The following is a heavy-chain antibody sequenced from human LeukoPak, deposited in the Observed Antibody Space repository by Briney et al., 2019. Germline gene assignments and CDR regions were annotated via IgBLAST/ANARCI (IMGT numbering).Heavy chain of an antibody. V-gene: IGHV4-34*01. Sequence: PSETLSLTCAVYGGSFSGYYWSWIRQPPGKGLEWIGEINHSGSTNYNPSLKSRVTISVDTSKNQFSLKLSSVTAADTAVYYCARARAGYSSSWYASPYYYYYMDVWGKGTTVTVSS. J-gene: IGHJ6*03. CDR1: GGSFSGYY. CDR3: ARARAGYSSSWYASPYYYYYMDV. D-gene: IGHD6-13*01. CDR2: INHSGST.